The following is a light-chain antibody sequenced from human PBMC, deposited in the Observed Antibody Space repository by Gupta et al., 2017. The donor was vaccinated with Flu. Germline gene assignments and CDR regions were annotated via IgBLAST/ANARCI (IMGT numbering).Light chain of an antibody. Sequence: EIVLTQSPGTLSLSPGERATLSCRASQSLRNNFLVWYQQRPGQSPRLLIHGASNRATGIPDRFSGSGSGTDFTLTISRLEPEDFAVYYCQQYSNSAATFGHGTRVEIK. V-gene: IGKV3-20*01. J-gene: IGKJ1*01. CDR3: QQYSNSAAT. CDR1: QSLRNNF. CDR2: GAS.